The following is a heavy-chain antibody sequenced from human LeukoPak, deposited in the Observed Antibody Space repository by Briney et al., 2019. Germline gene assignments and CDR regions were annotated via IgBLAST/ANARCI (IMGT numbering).Heavy chain of an antibody. D-gene: IGHD3-22*01. CDR3: ARVANYYDSSGYYRTFDY. V-gene: IGHV4-59*01. Sequence: SETLSLTCTGSGGSISSYYWSWIRQPPGKGLEWIGYIYYSGSTNYNPSLKSRVTISVDTSKNQFSLKLSAVTAADTAVYYCARVANYYDSSGYYRTFDYWGQGTLVTVSS. CDR1: GGSISSYY. CDR2: IYYSGST. J-gene: IGHJ4*02.